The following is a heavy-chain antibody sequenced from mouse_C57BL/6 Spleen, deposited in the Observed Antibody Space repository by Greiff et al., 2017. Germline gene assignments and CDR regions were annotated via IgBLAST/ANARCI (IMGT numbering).Heavy chain of an antibody. D-gene: IGHD1-1*01. CDR1: GFTFSDYG. CDR2: ISSGSSTI. J-gene: IGHJ3*01. V-gene: IGHV5-17*01. CDR3: EREDYYGSSSFAY. Sequence: EVQLQESGGGLVKPGGSLKLSCAASGFTFSDYGMHWVRQAPEKGLEWVAYISSGSSTIYYADTVKGRFTISRDNAKNTLFLQMTSLRSEDTAMYYCEREDYYGSSSFAYWGQGTLVTVSA.